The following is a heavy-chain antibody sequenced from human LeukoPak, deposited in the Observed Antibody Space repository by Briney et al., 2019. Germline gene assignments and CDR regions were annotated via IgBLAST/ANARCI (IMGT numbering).Heavy chain of an antibody. CDR3: ARAPLRYYYDSSGYPPGAYGMDV. V-gene: IGHV1-69*01. D-gene: IGHD3-22*01. CDR1: GGXFSSYA. CDR2: IIPIFGTA. Sequence: SVKVSCKASGGXFSSYAISWVRQAPGQGLEWMGGIIPIFGTANYAQKFQGGVTITADESTSTAYMELSSLRSEDTAVYYCARAPLRYYYDSSGYPPGAYGMDVWGQGTTVTVSS. J-gene: IGHJ6*02.